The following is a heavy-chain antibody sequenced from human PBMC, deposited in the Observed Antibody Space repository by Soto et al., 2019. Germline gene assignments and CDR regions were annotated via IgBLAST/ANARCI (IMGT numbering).Heavy chain of an antibody. CDR3: ARDYYYDSSGYYPDAFDI. Sequence: EVQLVESGGGLVQPGGSLRLSCAASGFTFSSYSMNWVRQAPGKGLEWVSYFSSSSSTIYYADSVKGRFTISRDNAKNSLYLQMNSLRDEDTAVYYCARDYYYDSSGYYPDAFDIWGQGTMVTVSS. D-gene: IGHD3-22*01. J-gene: IGHJ3*02. CDR2: FSSSSSTI. V-gene: IGHV3-48*02. CDR1: GFTFSSYS.